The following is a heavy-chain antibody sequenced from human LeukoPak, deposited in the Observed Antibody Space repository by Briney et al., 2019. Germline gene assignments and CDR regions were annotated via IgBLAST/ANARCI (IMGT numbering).Heavy chain of an antibody. CDR3: ARRYTVTTFFDY. J-gene: IGHJ4*02. Sequence: SQTLSLTCTVSGGSISSGSYYWSWIRQPAGKGLEWIGRIYTSGSTNYNPSLKSRVTISVDTSKNQFSLKLSSVTAADTAVYYCARRYTVTTFFDYWGQGTLVTVSS. CDR2: IYTSGST. V-gene: IGHV4-61*02. D-gene: IGHD4-11*01. CDR1: GGSISSGSYY.